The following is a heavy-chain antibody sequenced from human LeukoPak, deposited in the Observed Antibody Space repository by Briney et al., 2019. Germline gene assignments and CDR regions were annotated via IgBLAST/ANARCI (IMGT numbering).Heavy chain of an antibody. Sequence: GESLKISCKGSGYSFTSYWISWVRQMPGKGLEWMGRIEPSDSYTNYSPSFQGHVTISADKSISTAYLQWSSLKASDTAMYYCARQRAFLYGMDVWGKGTTVTVSS. V-gene: IGHV5-10-1*01. CDR3: ARQRAFLYGMDV. J-gene: IGHJ6*04. CDR1: GYSFTSYW. CDR2: IEPSDSYT.